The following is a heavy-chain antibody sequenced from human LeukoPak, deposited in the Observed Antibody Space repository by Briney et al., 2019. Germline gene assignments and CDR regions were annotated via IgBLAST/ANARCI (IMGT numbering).Heavy chain of an antibody. CDR1: GFTLSSYW. Sequence: GGSLRLSCAASGFTLSSYWMSWVRQAPGKGLEWVANIKQDGSEKYYVDSVKGRFTISRDNAKNSLYLQMNSLRAEDTAVYYCASTGIAAPSDYWGQGTLVTVSS. D-gene: IGHD6-13*01. CDR2: IKQDGSEK. J-gene: IGHJ4*02. CDR3: ASTGIAAPSDY. V-gene: IGHV3-7*01.